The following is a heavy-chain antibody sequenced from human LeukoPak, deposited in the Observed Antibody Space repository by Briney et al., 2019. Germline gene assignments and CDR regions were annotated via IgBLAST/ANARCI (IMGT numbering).Heavy chain of an antibody. D-gene: IGHD3-9*01. CDR3: ARGLGDYNTDWFPVSGY. CDR2: INPNSGDT. J-gene: IGHJ4*02. CDR1: GYTFIGYY. V-gene: IGHV1-2*04. Sequence: ASVKVSCKASGYTFIGYYIHWVRQAPGQGLEWMGWINPNSGDTKYAQKFQGWVTMTRDTSISTAYMELSSLGFEDTAIYYCARGLGDYNTDWFPVSGYWGQGTLVTVSS.